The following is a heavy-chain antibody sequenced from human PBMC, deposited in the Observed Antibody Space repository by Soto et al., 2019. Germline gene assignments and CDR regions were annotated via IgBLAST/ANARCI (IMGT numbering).Heavy chain of an antibody. D-gene: IGHD5-18*01. Sequence: SQTLSLTCAISGDSVSSTSAAWEWIRQTPSRGFEWLGRTRYTSKWSYEYALSVKGRITISPDTSKNHFSLRLDSVTPEDTAVYYCAEASSRGYNSAAYWGQGTLVTVSS. CDR2: TRYTSKWSY. CDR1: GDSVSSTSAA. CDR3: AEASSRGYNSAAY. J-gene: IGHJ4*02. V-gene: IGHV6-1*01.